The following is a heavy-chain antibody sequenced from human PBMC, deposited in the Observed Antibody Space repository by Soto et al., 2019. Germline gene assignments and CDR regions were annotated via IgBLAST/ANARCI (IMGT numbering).Heavy chain of an antibody. Sequence: SETLSLTCTVSGGSISSGGYYWSWIRQHPGKGLEWIGYIYYSGSTYYNPSLKSRVTISVDTSKNQFSLKLSSVTAADTAVYYCARWDDIDIAAGDYWGQGTLVTVSS. CDR2: IYYSGST. J-gene: IGHJ4*02. D-gene: IGHD6-13*01. V-gene: IGHV4-31*03. CDR1: GGSISSGGYY. CDR3: ARWDDIDIAAGDY.